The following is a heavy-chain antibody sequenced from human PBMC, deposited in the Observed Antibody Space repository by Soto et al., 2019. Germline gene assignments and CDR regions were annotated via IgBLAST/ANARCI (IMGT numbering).Heavy chain of an antibody. CDR1: GGSISNYY. CDR3: AREGNLGRWIQPLDS. Sequence: SETLSLTCTVSGGSISNYYWTWIRQPPGKGLEWIGNIHYNGNTKYSPSLKSRVAMSVDTSKNHFSLKLISVTTADTAVYFCAREGNLGRWIQPLDSWGQGTLVTVPS. V-gene: IGHV4-59*01. D-gene: IGHD2-2*03. CDR2: IHYNGNT. J-gene: IGHJ4*02.